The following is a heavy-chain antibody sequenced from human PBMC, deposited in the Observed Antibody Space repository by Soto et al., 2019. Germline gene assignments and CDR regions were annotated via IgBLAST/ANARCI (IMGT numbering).Heavy chain of an antibody. V-gene: IGHV3-23*01. CDR1: GFTFRTHG. J-gene: IGHJ4*02. Sequence: EVQLLESGGHLVQSGGSLRLSCAASGFTFRTHGMTWVRQAPGKGLQWVSSISGSGNSTYYADSVKGRFTISRDNSKNTLYLHMNSLRAEDTAVYYCAKREGSSGYYFDSWGQGTLVTVSS. CDR2: ISGSGNST. D-gene: IGHD3-22*01. CDR3: AKREGSSGYYFDS.